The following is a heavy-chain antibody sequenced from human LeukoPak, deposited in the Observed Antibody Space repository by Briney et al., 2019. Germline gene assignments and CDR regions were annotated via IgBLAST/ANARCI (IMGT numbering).Heavy chain of an antibody. J-gene: IGHJ4*02. D-gene: IGHD3-9*01. Sequence: GGSLRLSCAASGFTFRRYDMNWVRQAPGKGLEWVSSISSSSISIYYADSLKGRFTISRDNARNSLYLQMNNLRAEDTAVYYCARVYDVLIGGFDYWGQGALVTVSS. CDR1: GFTFRRYD. CDR2: ISSSSISI. CDR3: ARVYDVLIGGFDY. V-gene: IGHV3-21*01.